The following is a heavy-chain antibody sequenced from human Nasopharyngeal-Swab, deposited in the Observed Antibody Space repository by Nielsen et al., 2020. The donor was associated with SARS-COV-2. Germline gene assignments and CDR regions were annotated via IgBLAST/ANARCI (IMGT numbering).Heavy chain of an antibody. Sequence: GESLKIPCAASGFPFSDYYMSWIRQAPGKGLEWVSYISSSSSYTDLADSVKGRFTISRDNAKNSLYLQMDNLRAEDTAVYYCARSTSSSWYRPLDYWGQRTLV. D-gene: IGHD6-13*01. J-gene: IGHJ4*02. CDR1: GFPFSDYY. V-gene: IGHV3-11*03. CDR2: ISSSSSYT. CDR3: ARSTSSSWYRPLDY.